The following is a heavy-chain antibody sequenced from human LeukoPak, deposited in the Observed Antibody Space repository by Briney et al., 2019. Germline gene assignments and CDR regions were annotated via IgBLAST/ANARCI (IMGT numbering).Heavy chain of an antibody. D-gene: IGHD3-10*01. CDR1: GFTFGSYE. J-gene: IGHJ4*02. Sequence: PGGSLRFSCAGTGFTFGSYEMNWVRQAPGKGLEWVSDISSSGSTKYYADSVKGRFTISRDNAKNSLYLQMSSLRAEDTAVYYCVRYYYGSRSCFDYWGQGTLVTVSS. CDR2: ISSSGSTK. CDR3: VRYYYGSRSCFDY. V-gene: IGHV3-48*03.